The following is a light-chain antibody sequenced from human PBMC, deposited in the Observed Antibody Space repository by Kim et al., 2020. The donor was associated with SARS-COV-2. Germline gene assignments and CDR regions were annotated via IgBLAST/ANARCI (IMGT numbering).Light chain of an antibody. V-gene: IGKV3-20*01. J-gene: IGKJ1*01. CDR3: QQYDSSPRT. CDR1: QSVNSDS. Sequence: SPGERATPSCRASQSVNSDSLAWYQQNPGQAPRVLIFGASRRATGIPDRFSGSGSGADFTLTISRLEPEDCAVYFCQQYDSSPRTFGQGTKVDIK. CDR2: GAS.